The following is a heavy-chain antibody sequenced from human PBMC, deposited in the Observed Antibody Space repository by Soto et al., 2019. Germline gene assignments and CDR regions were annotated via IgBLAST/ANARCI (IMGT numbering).Heavy chain of an antibody. CDR3: ARVAGMKLAADHYYGMDV. CDR2: IYHSGTT. V-gene: IGHV4-30-2*01. CDR1: GGSISSGGYS. J-gene: IGHJ6*02. Sequence: ASETLSLTCAVSGGSISSGGYSWSWIRQPPGKGLEWLGYIYHSGTTYYNPSLKSRVTISVDRSKNQFSLKLGSVTAADTAVYYCARVAGMKLAADHYYGMDVWGQGTTVTVSS.